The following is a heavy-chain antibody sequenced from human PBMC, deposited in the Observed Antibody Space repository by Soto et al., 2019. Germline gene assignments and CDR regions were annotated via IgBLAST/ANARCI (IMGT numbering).Heavy chain of an antibody. D-gene: IGHD1-1*01. J-gene: IGHJ4*02. CDR3: ARGRYGDY. CDR1: GYTFNSYG. Sequence: ASVKVSCTASGYTFNSYGISWVRQAPRQGLEWMGWISAHNGNTDYAQKLQGRVIVTRDTSTSTAYMVLRSMGFDDTAVYYCARGRYGDYWGQGALVTVSS. CDR2: ISAHNGNT. V-gene: IGHV1-18*01.